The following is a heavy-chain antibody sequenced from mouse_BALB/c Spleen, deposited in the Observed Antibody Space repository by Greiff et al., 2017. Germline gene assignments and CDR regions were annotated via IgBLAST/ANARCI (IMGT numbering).Heavy chain of an antibody. CDR3: ARKGTYYGLYAMDY. CDR2: INPYNGDT. V-gene: IGHV1-20*02. J-gene: IGHJ4*01. D-gene: IGHD2-10*01. CDR1: GYSFTGYF. Sequence: VQLQQSGPELVKPGASVKISCKASGYSFTGYFMNWVMQSHGKSLEWIGRINPYNGDTFYNQKFKGKATLTVDKSSSTAHMELRSLASEDSAVYYCARKGTYYGLYAMDYWGQGTSVTVSS.